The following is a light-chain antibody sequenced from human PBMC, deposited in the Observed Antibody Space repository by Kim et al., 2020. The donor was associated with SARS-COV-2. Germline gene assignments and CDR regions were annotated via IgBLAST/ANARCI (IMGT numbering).Light chain of an antibody. CDR3: QVWDSSTYHSF. V-gene: IGLV3-21*03. CDR2: GDS. J-gene: IGLJ2*01. Sequence: SYELTQPPSVSVAPGKTATITCGGDNIGTKSVHWYQQKPGQAPVLVVYGDSDRPSGIPERFSGSNSGNTATLTISRVEAGDEADYYCQVWDSSTYHSFFGGGTQLTVL. CDR1: NIGTKS.